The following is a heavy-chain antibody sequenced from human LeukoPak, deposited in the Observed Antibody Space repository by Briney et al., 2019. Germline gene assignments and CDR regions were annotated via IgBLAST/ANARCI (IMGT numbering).Heavy chain of an antibody. CDR1: GYTFTSYD. CDR2: MNPNSGNT. Sequence: GASVKVSCKASGYTFTSYDINWVRQATGQGLEWMGWMNPNSGNTGYAQKLQGRVTMTTDTSTSTAYMELRSLRSDDTAVYYCARGQLRSHRSPSDYWGQGTLVTVSS. V-gene: IGHV1-8*01. CDR3: ARGQLRSHRSPSDY. J-gene: IGHJ4*02. D-gene: IGHD4-17*01.